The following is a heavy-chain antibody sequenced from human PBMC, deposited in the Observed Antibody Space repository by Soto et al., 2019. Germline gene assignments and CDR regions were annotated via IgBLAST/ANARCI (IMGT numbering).Heavy chain of an antibody. CDR2: IYHSGST. V-gene: IGHV4-30-2*01. Sequence: SETLSLTCAVSGGSISSGGYSWSWIRQPPGKGLEWIGYIYHSGSTYYNPSLKSRVTISVDRSKNQFSLKLSSVTAADTAVYYCARARTGPYYYYGMHFWCQGPTLTLS. CDR3: ARARTGPYYYYGMHF. CDR1: GGSISSGGYS. D-gene: IGHD1-1*01. J-gene: IGHJ6*02.